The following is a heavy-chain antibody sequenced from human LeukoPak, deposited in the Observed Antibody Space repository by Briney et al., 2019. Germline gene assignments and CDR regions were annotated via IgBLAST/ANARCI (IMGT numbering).Heavy chain of an antibody. CDR1: GGSFSGYY. CDR3: AGRYAASDY. J-gene: IGHJ4*02. Sequence: SETLSLTCAVYGGSFSGYYWSWIRQPPGKGLEWIGEINHSGSTNYNPSLKSRVTISVDTSKNQFSLKLSSVTAADTAVYYCAGRYAASDYWGQGTLVTVSS. V-gene: IGHV4-34*01. CDR2: INHSGST. D-gene: IGHD2-2*01.